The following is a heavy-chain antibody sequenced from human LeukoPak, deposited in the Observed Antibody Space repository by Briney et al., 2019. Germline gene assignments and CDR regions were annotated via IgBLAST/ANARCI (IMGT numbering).Heavy chain of an antibody. J-gene: IGHJ4*02. D-gene: IGHD3-3*01. CDR2: FDPEDGET. CDR1: GYSLTDLS. CDR3: ATDPPGGFGVVTGGY. V-gene: IGHV1-24*01. Sequence: GASVKVSCKVSGYSLTDLSMHWVRHAPGKGLEWMGGFDPEDGETIYAQKFQGRVTMTEDTSTDTAYMELSSLRSEDTAVYYCATDPPGGFGVVTGGYWGQGTLVTVSS.